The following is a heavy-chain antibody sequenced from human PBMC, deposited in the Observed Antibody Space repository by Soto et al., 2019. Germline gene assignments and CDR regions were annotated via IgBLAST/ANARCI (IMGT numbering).Heavy chain of an antibody. J-gene: IGHJ4*02. V-gene: IGHV3-23*01. CDR3: AKVGNTMIVVDPIDY. Sequence: GGSLRLSCAASGFTFSNYAMSWVRQAPGKGLEWVSGITDSGGSTYYADSVKGRFTISRDNSKNTLYLQMNSLRAEDTAVYYCAKVGNTMIVVDPIDYWGQGTLVTVST. CDR1: GFTFSNYA. D-gene: IGHD3-22*01. CDR2: ITDSGGST.